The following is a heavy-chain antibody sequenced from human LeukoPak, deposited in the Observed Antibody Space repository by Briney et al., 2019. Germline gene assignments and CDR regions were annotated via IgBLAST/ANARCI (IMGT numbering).Heavy chain of an antibody. D-gene: IGHD2-21*02. Sequence: SETLSLTCTVSGGSISSGGYYWSWIRQHPGKGLEWIGCIYYSGSTYYNPSLKSRVTISVDTSKNQFSLKLSSVTAADTAVYYCARDGPYCGGDCYSSYYYYGMDVWGQGTTVTVSS. CDR2: IYYSGST. V-gene: IGHV4-31*03. CDR3: ARDGPYCGGDCYSSYYYYGMDV. CDR1: GGSISSGGYY. J-gene: IGHJ6*02.